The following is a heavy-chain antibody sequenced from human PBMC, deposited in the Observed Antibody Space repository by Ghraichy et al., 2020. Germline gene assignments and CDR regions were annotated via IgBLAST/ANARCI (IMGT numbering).Heavy chain of an antibody. V-gene: IGHV3-21*01. CDR3: ARDWWGGYDLLRTEPYYYGMDV. Sequence: GGSLRLSCAASGFTFSSYSMNWVRQAPGKGLEWVSSISSSSSYIYYADSVKGRFTISRDNAKNSLYLQMNSLRAEDTAVYYCARDWWGGYDLLRTEPYYYGMDVWGQGTTVTVSS. J-gene: IGHJ6*02. CDR2: ISSSSSYI. CDR1: GFTFSSYS. D-gene: IGHD5-12*01.